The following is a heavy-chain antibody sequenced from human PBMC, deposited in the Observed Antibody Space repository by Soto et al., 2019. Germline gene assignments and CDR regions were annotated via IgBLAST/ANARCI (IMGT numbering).Heavy chain of an antibody. V-gene: IGHV4-34*01. CDR1: GGSFSGYY. J-gene: IGHJ4*02. CDR3: ARVPDY. Sequence: PSETLSLTCAVYGGSFSGYYWGWIRQHPGKGLEWIGNIYYSGNTYYNPSLKSRVTISVDTSKNQFSLKLSSVTAADTAVYYCARVPDYWGQGTLVTVSS. CDR2: IYYSGNT.